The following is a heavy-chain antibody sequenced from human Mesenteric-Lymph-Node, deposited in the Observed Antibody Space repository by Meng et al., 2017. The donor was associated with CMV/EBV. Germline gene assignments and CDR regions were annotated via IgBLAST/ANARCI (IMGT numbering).Heavy chain of an antibody. CDR3: AHTRGYSYGYKGAY. D-gene: IGHD5-18*01. V-gene: IGHV3-23*01. Sequence: GESLKISCAASGFTFSSYAMSWVRQAPGKGLEWVSAISGSGGSTYYADSVKGRFTISRDNSKNTLYLQMNSLRAEDTAVYYCAHTRGYSYGYKGAYWGQGTLVTVSS. J-gene: IGHJ4*02. CDR2: ISGSGGST. CDR1: GFTFSSYA.